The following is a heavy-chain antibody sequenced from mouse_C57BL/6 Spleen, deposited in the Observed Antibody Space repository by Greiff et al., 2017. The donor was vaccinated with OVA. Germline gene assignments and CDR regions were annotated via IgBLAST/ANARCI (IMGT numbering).Heavy chain of an antibody. CDR3: ASLDSSGYGAWFAY. CDR2: INPNNGGT. D-gene: IGHD3-2*02. Sequence: QVQLQQPGTELVKPGASVKLSCKASGYTFTSYWMHWVKQRPGQGLEWIGNINPNNGGTSYNQKFKGKATLTVDKSSSTAYMELRSLTSEDSAVYYCASLDSSGYGAWFAYWGQGTLVTVSA. V-gene: IGHV1-53*01. J-gene: IGHJ3*01. CDR1: GYTFTSYW.